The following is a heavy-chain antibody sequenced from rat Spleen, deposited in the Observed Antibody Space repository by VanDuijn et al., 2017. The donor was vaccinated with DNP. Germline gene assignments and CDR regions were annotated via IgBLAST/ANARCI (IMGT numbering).Heavy chain of an antibody. D-gene: IGHD1-4*01. V-gene: IGHV5-20*01. J-gene: IGHJ2*01. Sequence: EVQLVESGGGLVQPGRSLKLSCAASGFTFSDYNMAWVRQVPGKGLDWVASINKDGGGTYYQDSVKGRFTISRDNAENTVYLQMNSLRSEDTATYYCAKDGTSDGYNHFDYWGQGVMVTVSS. CDR1: GFTFSDYN. CDR2: INKDGGGT. CDR3: AKDGTSDGYNHFDY.